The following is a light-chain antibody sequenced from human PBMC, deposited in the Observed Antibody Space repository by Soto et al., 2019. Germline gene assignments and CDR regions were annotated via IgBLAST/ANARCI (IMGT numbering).Light chain of an antibody. Sequence: QSALTQPASVSGSPGQSITISCTGSSSDVGTYNYVSWYQQHPGKAPQLIIFDVSDRPSGVSNRFSGSKSGNTASLTISGLQAEDEADYYCSEYTGSSTRVFASGTKLTVL. J-gene: IGLJ1*01. V-gene: IGLV2-14*03. CDR3: SEYTGSSTRV. CDR2: DVS. CDR1: SSDVGTYNY.